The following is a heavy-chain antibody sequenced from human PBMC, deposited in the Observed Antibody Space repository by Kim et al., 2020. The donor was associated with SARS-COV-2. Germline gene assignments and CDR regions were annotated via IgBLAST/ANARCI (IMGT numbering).Heavy chain of an antibody. Sequence: STNYSPSLKSRVIISVETSKNEFSLNLSSVTAADTAVYYCARGWEFAFDVWGQGTMVTVSS. V-gene: IGHV4-59*09. CDR2: ST. D-gene: IGHD1-26*01. CDR3: ARGWEFAFDV. J-gene: IGHJ3*01.